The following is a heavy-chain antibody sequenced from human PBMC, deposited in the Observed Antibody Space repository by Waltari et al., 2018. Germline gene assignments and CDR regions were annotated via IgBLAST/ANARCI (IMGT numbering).Heavy chain of an antibody. CDR3: AKDGSFVVVPEAMFDYYMDV. V-gene: IGHV3-30*02. J-gene: IGHJ6*03. CDR2: IRYDGSNE. Sequence: QVKLVESGGGVVQPGGSVRLSCAASGFPFRCYVLPWVSPAPGKGLEGVAFIRYDGSNEYYADSVKGRFTISRDNSKNTLSLQMNSLRAEDTAVYYCAKDGSFVVVPEAMFDYYMDVWGRGTTVTVSS. CDR1: GFPFRCYV. D-gene: IGHD2-2*01.